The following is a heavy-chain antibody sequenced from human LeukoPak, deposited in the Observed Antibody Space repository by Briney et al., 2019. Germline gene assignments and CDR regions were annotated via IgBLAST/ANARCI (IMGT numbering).Heavy chain of an antibody. Sequence: KPSETQSLTCAVSGYSISSGYYWGWIRQPPGKGLEWIGSIYYSGSTYYNPSLKSRVTISVDTSKNQFSLKLSSVTAADTAVYYCARHRNSYGPLTLDYWGQGTLVTVSS. CDR1: GYSISSGYY. V-gene: IGHV4-38-2*01. J-gene: IGHJ4*02. CDR2: IYYSGST. CDR3: ARHRNSYGPLTLDY. D-gene: IGHD5-18*01.